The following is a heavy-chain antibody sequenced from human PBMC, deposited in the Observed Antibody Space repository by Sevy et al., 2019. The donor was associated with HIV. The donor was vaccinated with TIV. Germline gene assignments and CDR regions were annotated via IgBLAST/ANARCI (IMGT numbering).Heavy chain of an antibody. V-gene: IGHV3-30-3*01. J-gene: IGHJ6*02. CDR3: AREGMAAAYGMDV. CDR2: ISYDGSNK. D-gene: IGHD6-13*01. Sequence: GGSLRLSCAASGFTFSSYAMHWVRQAPGKGLEWVAVISYDGSNKYYADSVKGRFTISRDNSKNTLYLQMNSLRAEDTAWYYCAREGMAAAYGMDVWGQGTTVTVSS. CDR1: GFTFSSYA.